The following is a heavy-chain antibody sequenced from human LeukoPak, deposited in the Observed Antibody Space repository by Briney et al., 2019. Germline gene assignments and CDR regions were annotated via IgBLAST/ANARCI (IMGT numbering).Heavy chain of an antibody. CDR2: INPDSGDT. CDR1: EYTFSVYH. J-gene: IGHJ4*02. D-gene: IGHD6-6*01. V-gene: IGHV1-18*04. CDR3: AREGYSSSSLYFDY. Sequence: RASVKVSCKASEYTFSVYHIHWVRQAPGQGLEWMAWINPDSGDTNYAQKLQGRVTMTTDTSTSTAYMELRSLRSDGTAVYYCAREGYSSSSLYFDYWGQGTLVTVSS.